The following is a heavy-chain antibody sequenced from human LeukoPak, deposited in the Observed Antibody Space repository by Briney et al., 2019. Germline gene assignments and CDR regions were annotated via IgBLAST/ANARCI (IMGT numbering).Heavy chain of an antibody. J-gene: IGHJ4*02. CDR3: ARDGSGSYLPDFYFDY. CDR2: IYYSGST. CDR1: GLSISSYY. V-gene: IGHV4-59*01. Sequence: SETLSLTCTVSGLSISSYYWSWIRQPPGKGLEWIGYIYYSGSTNYNPSLKSRVTISVDTSKNQFSLKLSSVTAADTAVYYCARDGSGSYLPDFYFDYWGQGTLVTVSS. D-gene: IGHD3-10*01.